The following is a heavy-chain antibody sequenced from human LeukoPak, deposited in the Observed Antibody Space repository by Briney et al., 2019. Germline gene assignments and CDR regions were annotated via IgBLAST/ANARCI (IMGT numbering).Heavy chain of an antibody. Sequence: GGPLRLSCAASGFTFSSYAMSWVRQAPGKGLEWVSAISGSGGSTYYADSVKGRFTISRDNSKNTLYLQMNSLRAEDTAVYYCAKDRPRYCSSTSCSFDYWGQGTLVTVSS. CDR3: AKDRPRYCSSTSCSFDY. CDR1: GFTFSSYA. J-gene: IGHJ4*02. V-gene: IGHV3-23*01. D-gene: IGHD2-2*01. CDR2: ISGSGGST.